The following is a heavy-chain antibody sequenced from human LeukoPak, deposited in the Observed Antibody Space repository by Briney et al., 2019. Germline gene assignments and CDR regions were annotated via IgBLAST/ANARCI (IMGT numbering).Heavy chain of an antibody. D-gene: IGHD4-23*01. CDR2: MYSSGST. V-gene: IGHV4-4*07. J-gene: IGHJ4*02. CDR1: GGSINSYY. Sequence: SETLSLTCTVSGGSINSYYWSWIRQPAGKGLEWIGRMYSSGSTNYNPSLKSRVSMSVDTSKNQFSLKLTSVTAADTAVYYCARGGKATVVTMWGQGILATVSS. CDR3: ARGGKATVVTM.